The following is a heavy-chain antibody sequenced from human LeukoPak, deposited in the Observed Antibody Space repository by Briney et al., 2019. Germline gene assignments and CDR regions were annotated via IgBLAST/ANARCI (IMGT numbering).Heavy chain of an antibody. CDR3: KGLQAAGHLAHDN. CDR1: GLTFDIYS. D-gene: IGHD1-14*01. J-gene: IGHJ4*02. V-gene: IGHV3-23*01. Sequence: PGGSLRLSCEASGLTFDIYSMSWVRQAPGKGLEWVADISNSGGITMYADSVKGRFTISRDNSKNTVYLQMNSPRAEDTAVYCSKGLQAAGHLAHDNWGQGALVTVSS. CDR2: ISNSGGIT.